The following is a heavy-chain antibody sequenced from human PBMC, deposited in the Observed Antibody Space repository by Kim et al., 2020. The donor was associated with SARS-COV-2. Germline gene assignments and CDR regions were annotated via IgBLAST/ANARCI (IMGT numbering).Heavy chain of an antibody. CDR3: AAARVVRGLIIDDFDC. Sequence: SVKVSCKASGLTFSSSAVQWVRQARGQRLEWIGWIVVGSGNTNYAQKFQKRVTITRDMSTSTAYMELSNLRSEDTAVYYCAAARVVRGLIIDDFDCWGQGTLVTVSS. D-gene: IGHD3-10*01. V-gene: IGHV1-58*01. CDR1: GLTFSSSA. J-gene: IGHJ4*02. CDR2: IVVGSGNT.